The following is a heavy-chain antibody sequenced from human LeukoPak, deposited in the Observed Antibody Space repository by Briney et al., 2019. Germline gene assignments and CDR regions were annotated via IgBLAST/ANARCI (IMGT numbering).Heavy chain of an antibody. J-gene: IGHJ4*02. CDR1: GFTFSSYS. CDR3: ARESPLGELSIDY. D-gene: IGHD3-16*02. V-gene: IGHV3-48*02. CDR2: ITSTSSPI. Sequence: PGGSLRLSCAASGFTFSSYSMNWVRQAPGKGLEWLSYITSTSSPIYYADSVQGRFIISRDNAKNSLSLQMNSLRDEDTAVYFCARESPLGELSIDYWGQGTLVTVSS.